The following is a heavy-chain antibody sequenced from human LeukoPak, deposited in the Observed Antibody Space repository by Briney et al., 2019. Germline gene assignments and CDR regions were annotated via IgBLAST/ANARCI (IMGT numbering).Heavy chain of an antibody. CDR3: AKDWLNRPVASWDHDAFDI. CDR2: ISGSGSSV. Sequence: GGSLRLSCAASGFTFSNAWVSWVRQSPGKGLEWVSTISGSGSSVYNADSVRGRFAISRDNSKNTLYLQMNSLRAEDTAVYYCAKDWLNRPVASWDHDAFDIWGQGTMVTVSS. J-gene: IGHJ3*02. CDR1: GFTFSNAW. V-gene: IGHV3-23*01. D-gene: IGHD6-19*01.